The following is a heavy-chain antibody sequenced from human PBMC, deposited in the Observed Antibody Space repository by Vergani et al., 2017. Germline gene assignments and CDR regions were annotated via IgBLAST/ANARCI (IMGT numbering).Heavy chain of an antibody. D-gene: IGHD4-23*01. CDR2: IYYSGST. V-gene: IGHV4-31*03. CDR1: GGSISSGGYY. Sequence: QVQLQESGPGLVKPSQTLSLTCTVSGGSISSGGYYWSWIRQHPGKGLEWVGYIYYSGSTYYNPSLKSRVTISVDTSKNPFSLKLSSVTAADTAVYYCARTERVNGLFFDYWGQGTLVTVSS. J-gene: IGHJ4*02. CDR3: ARTERVNGLFFDY.